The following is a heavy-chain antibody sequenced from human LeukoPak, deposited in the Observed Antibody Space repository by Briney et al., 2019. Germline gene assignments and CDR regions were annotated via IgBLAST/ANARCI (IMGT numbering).Heavy chain of an antibody. CDR2: ISYDGSNK. V-gene: IGHV3-30-3*01. CDR3: AREHRAFDY. J-gene: IGHJ4*02. Sequence: GRSLRLSCAASGFTFSSYAMHWVRQAPGKGLEWVAVISYDGSNKYYADSVKGRFTISRDNSKNTLYLQMNSPRAEDTAVYYCAREHRAFDYWGQGTLVTVSS. CDR1: GFTFSSYA.